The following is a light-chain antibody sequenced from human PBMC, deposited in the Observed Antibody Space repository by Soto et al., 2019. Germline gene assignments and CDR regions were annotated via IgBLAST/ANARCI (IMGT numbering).Light chain of an antibody. CDR2: DAS. J-gene: IGKJ1*01. CDR1: QSISSW. V-gene: IGKV1-5*01. Sequence: GDRVTITCRASQSISSWLAWYQQKTGKAPKLLIYDASSLESGVPSRFSGSGYGTEFNLTISSLQTDDFATYYCQQYNRYGWTFGQGTKVDIK. CDR3: QQYNRYGWT.